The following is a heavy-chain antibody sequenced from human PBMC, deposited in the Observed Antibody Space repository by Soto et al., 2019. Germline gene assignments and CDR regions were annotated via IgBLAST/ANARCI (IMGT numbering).Heavy chain of an antibody. CDR2: IIPIFGTA. Sequence: QVQLVQSGAEVKKPGSSVKVSCKASGGTFSSYAISWVRQAPGQGLEWMGGIIPIFGTANYAQKFQGRVTNTADKSTGTAYMELRSLRSEDTAVYYVPGGDTMVRGGSYGMDVWGQGITVTVSS. D-gene: IGHD3-10*01. J-gene: IGHJ6*02. V-gene: IGHV1-69*06. CDR3: PGGDTMVRGGSYGMDV. CDR1: GGTFSSYA.